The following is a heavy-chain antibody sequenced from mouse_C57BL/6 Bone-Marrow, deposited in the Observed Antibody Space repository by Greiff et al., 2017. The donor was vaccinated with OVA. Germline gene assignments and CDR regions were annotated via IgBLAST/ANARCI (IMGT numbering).Heavy chain of an antibody. Sequence: EVQLQQSGAELVRPGASVKLSCTASGFNIKDDYMHWVKQRPEQGLEWIGWIDPENGDTEYASKFQGKATITADTSSNTAYLQLSSLTSEDTAVYYCKYDGGTWFAYWGQGTLVTVSA. D-gene: IGHD2-14*01. CDR3: KYDGGTWFAY. CDR1: GFNIKDDY. J-gene: IGHJ3*01. V-gene: IGHV14-4*01. CDR2: IDPENGDT.